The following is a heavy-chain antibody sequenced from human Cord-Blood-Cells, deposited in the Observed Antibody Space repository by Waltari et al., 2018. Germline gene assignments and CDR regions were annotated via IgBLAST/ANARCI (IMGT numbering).Heavy chain of an antibody. D-gene: IGHD3-22*01. CDR3: ATALYDSSLDY. J-gene: IGHJ4*02. CDR2: TYYSGST. CDR1: GGSISSGCYY. V-gene: IGHV4-31*03. Sequence: QVQLQESGPGLVKPSQTLSLTCTVSGGSISSGCYYWSWIRQHPGKGLEWIGYTYYSGSTYDHPSLKSRVTISVDTSKNQFSLKLSSVTAADTAVYYCATALYDSSLDYWGQGTLVTVSS.